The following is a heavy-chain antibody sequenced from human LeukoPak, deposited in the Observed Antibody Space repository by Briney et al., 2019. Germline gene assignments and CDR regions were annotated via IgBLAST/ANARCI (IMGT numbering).Heavy chain of an antibody. V-gene: IGHV4-4*02. J-gene: IGHJ6*02. D-gene: IGHD1-26*01. CDR3: MSSGPYYYYYYGMDV. Sequence: KTSGTLSLTCAVSGGPISGGNWWSWVRQPPGKGLEWIGEIFHSGNTNYNPSLKSRVTISVDKSKNQFSLKLSSVTAADTAVYYCMSSGPYYYYYYGMDVWGQGTTVTVSS. CDR2: IFHSGNT. CDR1: GGPISGGNW.